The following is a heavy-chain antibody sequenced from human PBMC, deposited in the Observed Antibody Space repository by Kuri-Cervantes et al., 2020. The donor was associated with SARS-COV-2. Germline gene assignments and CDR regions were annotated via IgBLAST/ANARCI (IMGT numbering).Heavy chain of an antibody. J-gene: IGHJ6*02. CDR1: GFTFSSYG. Sequence: GGSLRLSCAASGFTFSSYGMHWVRQAPGKGLEWVAVISYDGSNKYYADSVKGRFTISRDNSKNTLYLRMNSLRAEDTAVYYCAKDSLLWFGETYYYYYGMDVWGQGTTVTVSS. CDR2: ISYDGSNK. D-gene: IGHD3-10*01. V-gene: IGHV3-30*18. CDR3: AKDSLLWFGETYYYYYGMDV.